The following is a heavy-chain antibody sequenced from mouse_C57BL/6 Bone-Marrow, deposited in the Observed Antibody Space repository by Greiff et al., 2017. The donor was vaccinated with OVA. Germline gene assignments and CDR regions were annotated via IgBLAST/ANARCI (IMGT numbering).Heavy chain of an antibody. J-gene: IGHJ4*01. V-gene: IGHV1-76*01. Sequence: VQLQQSGAELVRPGASVKLSCKASGYTFTDYYINWVKQRPGQGLEWIARIYPGSGNTYYNEKFKGKATLTAEKSSSTAYMQLSSLTSEDSAVYFCATWAYAMDYWGQGTSVTVSS. CDR2: IYPGSGNT. CDR3: ATWAYAMDY. CDR1: GYTFTDYY. D-gene: IGHD4-1*01.